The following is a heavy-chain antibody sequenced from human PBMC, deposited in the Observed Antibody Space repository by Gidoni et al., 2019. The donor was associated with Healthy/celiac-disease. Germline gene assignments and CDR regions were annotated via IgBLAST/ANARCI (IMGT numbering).Heavy chain of an antibody. D-gene: IGHD3-10*02. CDR3: ASIYVNYFDY. Sequence: QVQLQPWGAGLLQPSEPLSLPCAVYGGSFSGYYWSWIRQPPGKGLEWIGEINHSGSTNYNPSLKSRVTISVDTSKNQFSLKLSSVTAADTAVYYCASIYVNYFDYWGQGTLVTVSS. V-gene: IGHV4-34*01. CDR2: INHSGST. CDR1: GGSFSGYY. J-gene: IGHJ4*02.